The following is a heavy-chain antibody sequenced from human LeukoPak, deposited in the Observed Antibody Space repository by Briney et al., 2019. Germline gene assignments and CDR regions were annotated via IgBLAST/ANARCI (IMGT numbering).Heavy chain of an antibody. CDR3: ARHPLGEDDILTGYYYLFDY. Sequence: PSETLSLTCAVYGGSFSGYYWSWIRQPPGKGLEWIGEINHSGSTNYNPSLKSRVTISVDTSKNQFFLKLSSVTAADTAVYYCARHPLGEDDILTGYYYLFDYWGQGTLVTVSS. V-gene: IGHV4-34*01. D-gene: IGHD3-9*01. CDR2: INHSGST. J-gene: IGHJ4*02. CDR1: GGSFSGYY.